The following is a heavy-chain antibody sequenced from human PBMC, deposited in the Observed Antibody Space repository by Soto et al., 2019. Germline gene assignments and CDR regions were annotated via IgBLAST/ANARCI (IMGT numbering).Heavy chain of an antibody. J-gene: IGHJ3*02. CDR1: GFTFSSYA. V-gene: IGHV3-30-3*01. CDR2: ISYDGSNK. Sequence: GGSLRLSCAASGFTFSSYAMHWVRQAPGKGLEWVAVISYDGSNKYYADSVKGRFTISRDNSKNTLYLQMNSLRAEDTAVYYCAIRSVDGYNTAPDAFDIWGQGTMVTVSS. CDR3: AIRSVDGYNTAPDAFDI. D-gene: IGHD5-12*01.